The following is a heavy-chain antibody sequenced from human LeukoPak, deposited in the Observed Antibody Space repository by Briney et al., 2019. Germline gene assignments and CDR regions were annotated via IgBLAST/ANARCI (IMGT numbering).Heavy chain of an antibody. CDR2: ISGSGGST. V-gene: IGHV3-23*01. CDR1: GFTFSSYA. CDR3: AREGPRGNSQFDY. J-gene: IGHJ4*02. Sequence: GGSLRLSCAASGFTFSSYAMSWVRQAPGKGLEWVSAISGSGGSTYYADSVKGRFTISRDNSKNTLYLEMNSLRAEDTAIYYCAREGPRGNSQFDYWGQGTLVTVSS. D-gene: IGHD2/OR15-2a*01.